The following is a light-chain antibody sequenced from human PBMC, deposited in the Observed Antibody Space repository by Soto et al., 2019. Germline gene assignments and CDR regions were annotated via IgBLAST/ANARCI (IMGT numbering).Light chain of an antibody. CDR3: QHYNKWPPIT. J-gene: IGKJ5*01. CDR1: QSVSSD. Sequence: EIVMTQSPATLSVSPGERATFSCRASQSVSSDLAWYQQKPGQAPRLLIFGASTRASGIPARFSGSGSGTEFTLTISSLQSEDFAVYFCQHYNKWPPITFGQGTRLEI. V-gene: IGKV3-15*01. CDR2: GAS.